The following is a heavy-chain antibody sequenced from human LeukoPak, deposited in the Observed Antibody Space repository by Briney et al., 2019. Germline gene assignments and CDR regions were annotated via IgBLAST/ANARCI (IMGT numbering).Heavy chain of an antibody. CDR3: ARESYYDSSGYSHDAFDI. CDR1: GYTFTGYY. D-gene: IGHD3-22*01. Sequence: ASVKVSCKASGYTFTGYYMHWVRQAPGQGLEWMGWINPNSGGTNDAQKFQGRVTMTRDTSISTAYMELSRLRSDDTAVYYCARESYYDSSGYSHDAFDIWGQGTMVTVSS. CDR2: INPNSGGT. J-gene: IGHJ3*02. V-gene: IGHV1-2*02.